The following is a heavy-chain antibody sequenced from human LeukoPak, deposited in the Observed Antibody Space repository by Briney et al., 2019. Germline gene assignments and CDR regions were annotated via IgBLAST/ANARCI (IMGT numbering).Heavy chain of an antibody. V-gene: IGHV3-53*01. CDR2: IYNDGTT. D-gene: IGHD7-27*01. J-gene: IGHJ4*02. Sequence: GGSLRLSCTASGFTVITSFMSWVRQAPGKGLEWISVIYNDGTTYYADSVKGRFTISRDNPKNTLYLQMNTLRAEDTAVYYCTKTGGPWDWGQGTLVTVSS. CDR3: TKTGGPWD. CDR1: GFTVITSF.